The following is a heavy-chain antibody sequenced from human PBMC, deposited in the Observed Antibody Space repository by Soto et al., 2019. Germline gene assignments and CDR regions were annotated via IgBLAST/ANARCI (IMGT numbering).Heavy chain of an antibody. J-gene: IGHJ4*02. CDR1: EFTFGDYA. Sequence: GGSLRLSCTASEFTFGDYAMSWFRQAPGKGLAWVGCIRSKAYGGTTEYAESVKGRFSISRDDSKSIAYLQMNSLKTEDTAVYYCTRGGDYYDSSGYYFGIDYWGQGTLVTVSS. D-gene: IGHD3-22*01. CDR3: TRGGDYYDSSGYYFGIDY. CDR2: IRSKAYGGTT. V-gene: IGHV3-49*03.